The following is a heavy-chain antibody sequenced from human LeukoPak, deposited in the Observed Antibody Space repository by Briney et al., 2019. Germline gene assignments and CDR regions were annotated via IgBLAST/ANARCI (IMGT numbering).Heavy chain of an antibody. CDR3: ARDLQYYDILSGYPFYYYSYGMDV. Sequence: PGGSLRLSCAASGFTFSSYEMNWVRQAPGKGLEWVSYISSSGSTIYYADSVKGRFTISRDNAKNSLYLQMNSLRAEDTAVYNCARDLQYYDILSGYPFYYYSYGMDVWGQGTTVTVSS. CDR1: GFTFSSYE. V-gene: IGHV3-48*03. D-gene: IGHD3-9*01. J-gene: IGHJ6*02. CDR2: ISSSGSTI.